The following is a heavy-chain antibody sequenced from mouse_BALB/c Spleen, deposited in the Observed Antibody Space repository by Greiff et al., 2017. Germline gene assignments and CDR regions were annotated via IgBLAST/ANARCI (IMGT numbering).Heavy chain of an antibody. CDR3: AREVTTVVASRAY. D-gene: IGHD1-1*01. CDR1: GFNIKDTY. Sequence: VQLQQSGAELVKPGASVKLSCTASGFNIKDTYMHWVKQRPEQGLEWIGRIDPANGNTKYDPKFQGKATITADTSSNTAYLQLSSLTSEDTAVYYCAREVTTVVASRAYWGQGTLVTVSA. V-gene: IGHV14-3*02. J-gene: IGHJ3*01. CDR2: IDPANGNT.